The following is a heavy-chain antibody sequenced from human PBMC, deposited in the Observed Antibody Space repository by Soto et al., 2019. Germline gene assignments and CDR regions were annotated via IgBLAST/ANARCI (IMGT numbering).Heavy chain of an antibody. CDR2: ISAYNGNT. Sequence: GASVKVSCKASGYTFSNYGISWVRQAPGQGLEWMGWISAYNGNTNFAQKLQGRVTMTTDTSTSTAYMELRSLRSDDTAVYYCARDCSGGSCSVDYWGQGTLVTVSS. CDR3: ARDCSGGSCSVDY. D-gene: IGHD2-15*01. J-gene: IGHJ4*02. V-gene: IGHV1-18*01. CDR1: GYTFSNYG.